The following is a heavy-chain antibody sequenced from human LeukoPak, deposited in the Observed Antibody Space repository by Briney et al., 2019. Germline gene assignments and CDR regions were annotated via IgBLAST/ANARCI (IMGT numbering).Heavy chain of an antibody. Sequence: PGGSLRLSCAASGFTVSSNYMSWVRQAPGKGLEWVSVIYSGGSTYYADSVKGRFTISRDNSKNTLYLQMNSLRAEDTAVYYCARAATLGSGSYYNPLAYYFDYWGQGTLVTVSS. CDR1: GFTVSSNY. J-gene: IGHJ4*02. CDR3: ARAATLGSGSYYNPLAYYFDY. V-gene: IGHV3-53*01. D-gene: IGHD3-10*01. CDR2: IYSGGST.